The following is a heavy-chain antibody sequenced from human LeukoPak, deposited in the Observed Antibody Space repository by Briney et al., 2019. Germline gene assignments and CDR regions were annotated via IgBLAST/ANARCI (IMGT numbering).Heavy chain of an antibody. CDR2: ISYDGSNK. Sequence: PGRSLRLSCAASGFTFRNYAMHWVRQAPGKGLEGVAVISYDGSNKYYADSVEGRFTISRDNSKNTLHLQMNSLRAEDTALYYCARGLAAADRGAFDIWGQGTMVTVSS. J-gene: IGHJ3*02. V-gene: IGHV3-30-3*01. D-gene: IGHD6-13*01. CDR3: ARGLAAADRGAFDI. CDR1: GFTFRNYA.